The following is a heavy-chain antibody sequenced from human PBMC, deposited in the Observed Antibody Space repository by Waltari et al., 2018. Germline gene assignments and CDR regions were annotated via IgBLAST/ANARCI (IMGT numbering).Heavy chain of an antibody. CDR2: INHSEST. V-gene: IGHV4-34*01. CDR1: GGSFSGYY. J-gene: IGHJ4*02. Sequence: QVQLQQWGAGLLKPSETLSLTCAVYGGSFSGYYWSWIRQPPGKGLEWIGEINHSESTNYNPSLKSRVTISVDTSKNQFSLKLSSVTAADTAVYYCASSNDFWSGYYYWGQGTLVTVSS. CDR3: ASSNDFWSGYYY. D-gene: IGHD3-3*01.